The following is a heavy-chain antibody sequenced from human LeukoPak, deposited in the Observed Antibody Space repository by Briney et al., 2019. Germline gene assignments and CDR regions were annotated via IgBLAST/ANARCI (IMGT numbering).Heavy chain of an antibody. J-gene: IGHJ5*02. V-gene: IGHV4-30-4*01. CDR2: IHDSGST. Sequence: SQTLSLTCTVSGASISSGDYHWNWIRQPPGKGLEWIGFIHDSGSTYYNPSLKSRVSISRDMSKNQPSLMLSSVTAADTAVYYCARGFGAGNYYYGWFDPWGQGTLVSVSS. D-gene: IGHD3-10*01. CDR3: ARGFGAGNYYYGWFDP. CDR1: GASISSGDYH.